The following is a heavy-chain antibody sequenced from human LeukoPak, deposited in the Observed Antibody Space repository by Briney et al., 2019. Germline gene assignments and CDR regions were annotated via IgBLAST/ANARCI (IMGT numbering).Heavy chain of an antibody. CDR1: GFTFSSYA. D-gene: IGHD6-19*01. J-gene: IGHJ5*02. Sequence: GGSLRLSCAASGFTFSSYAMSWVRQAPGKGLEWVSAISGSGGSTYYADSVKGRFTISRDNSKNTPYLQMNSLRAEDTAVYYCAKRGAVGGRLFWFDPWGQGTLVTVSS. CDR3: AKRGAVGGRLFWFDP. V-gene: IGHV3-23*01. CDR2: ISGSGGST.